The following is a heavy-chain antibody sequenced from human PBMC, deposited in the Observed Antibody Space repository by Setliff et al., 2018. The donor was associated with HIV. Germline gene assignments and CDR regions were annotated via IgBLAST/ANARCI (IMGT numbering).Heavy chain of an antibody. CDR3: ARGRGPVGGDAIDI. Sequence: SETLSLTCAVSGYSISSGYYWTWIRQPPGKGLEWIGEISRGGSANYNPSLKSRVTISEDTSKNQFSLKLKSATAADTAVYYCARGRGPVGGDAIDIWGQGTMVTVSS. D-gene: IGHD3-16*01. CDR1: GYSISSGYY. V-gene: IGHV4-34*01. J-gene: IGHJ3*02. CDR2: ISRGGSA.